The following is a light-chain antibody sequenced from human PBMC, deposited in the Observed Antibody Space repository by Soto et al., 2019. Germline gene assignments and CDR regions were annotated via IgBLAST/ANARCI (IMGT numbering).Light chain of an antibody. Sequence: DIQLTQSPSFLSASVGDRVTITCRASQGISSSLAWFQQKPGKAPKLLIYAASTLQSRVPSRFSGSGSGTDFILTINSLQPEDFATYYCQQVNTYPHTFGQGTKLEIK. V-gene: IGKV1-9*01. CDR3: QQVNTYPHT. CDR2: AAS. CDR1: QGISSS. J-gene: IGKJ2*01.